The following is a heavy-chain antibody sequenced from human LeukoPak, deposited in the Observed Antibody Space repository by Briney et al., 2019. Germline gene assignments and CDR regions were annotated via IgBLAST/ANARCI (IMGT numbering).Heavy chain of an antibody. CDR2: IYSGGST. J-gene: IGHJ4*02. D-gene: IGHD6-19*01. CDR3: AKASSRVAGTYYFDY. V-gene: IGHV3-53*01. Sequence: GGSQRLSCAASGFIVSSNYMSWVRQAPGKGLEWVSIIYSGGSTYYADSVKGRFTISRDNSKNTLYLQMNSLRAEDTAVYYCAKASSRVAGTYYFDYWGQGTLVTVSS. CDR1: GFIVSSNY.